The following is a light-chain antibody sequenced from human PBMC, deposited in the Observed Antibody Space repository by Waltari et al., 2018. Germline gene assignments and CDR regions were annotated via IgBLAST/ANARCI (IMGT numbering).Light chain of an antibody. Sequence: QSALTQPASVSGSPGQSITISCTGSSSDVGSYKFVSWYQQHPGKAPQRMIYGGSQRPSGVSNRFAGSKSGNTASLTISGLRAEDEADYYCCSYAGSSPHVIFGGGTKLTVL. V-gene: IGLV2-23*01. CDR3: CSYAGSSPHVI. CDR1: SSDVGSYKF. CDR2: GGS. J-gene: IGLJ2*01.